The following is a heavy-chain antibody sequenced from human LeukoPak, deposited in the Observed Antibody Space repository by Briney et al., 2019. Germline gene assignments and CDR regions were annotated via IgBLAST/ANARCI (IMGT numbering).Heavy chain of an antibody. CDR1: GFTFSSYS. Sequence: GGSLRLSCAASGFTFSSYSMNWVRQAPGKGLEWVSSISSSSSYIYYADSVKGRFTISRDNAKNSLYLQMNSLRAEDTAVYYCARDSVGATVLAFDIWGQGTMVTVSS. CDR3: ARDSVGATVLAFDI. V-gene: IGHV3-21*01. CDR2: ISSSSSYI. D-gene: IGHD1-26*01. J-gene: IGHJ3*02.